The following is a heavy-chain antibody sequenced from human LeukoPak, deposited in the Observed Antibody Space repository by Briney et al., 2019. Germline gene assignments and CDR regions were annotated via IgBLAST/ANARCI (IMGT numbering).Heavy chain of an antibody. CDR1: GFTFSGYS. D-gene: IGHD2-15*01. CDR3: ARSYCSGGSCYRAFDI. Sequence: PGGSLRLSCATSGFTFSGYSMNWVRQAPGKGLEWISYISSSSINIHYGDSVKGRFTISRDNAENSLYLQMNGLRAEDTAVYYCARSYCSGGSCYRAFDIWGQGTMVAVSS. CDR2: ISSSSINI. J-gene: IGHJ3*02. V-gene: IGHV3-48*01.